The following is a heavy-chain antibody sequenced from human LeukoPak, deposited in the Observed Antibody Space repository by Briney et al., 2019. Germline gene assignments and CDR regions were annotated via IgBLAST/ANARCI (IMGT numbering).Heavy chain of an antibody. CDR2: ISGSNSYI. Sequence: GGSLRLSCAASGFTFSSYTMHWIRQAPGKGLEWVSSISGSNSYIFYADSVKGRFTVSRDNARDSLYLQMNSLRAEDTAVYYCARALTTLTYEGYWGQGTLVTVSS. D-gene: IGHD1-1*01. CDR1: GFTFSSYT. V-gene: IGHV3-21*01. J-gene: IGHJ4*02. CDR3: ARALTTLTYEGY.